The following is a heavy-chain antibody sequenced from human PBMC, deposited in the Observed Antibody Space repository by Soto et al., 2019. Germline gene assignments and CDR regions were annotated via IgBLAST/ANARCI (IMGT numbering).Heavy chain of an antibody. V-gene: IGHV1-3*01. CDR2: INAGNGNT. Sequence: ASVKVSCKASGYTFTSYAMHWVRQAPGQRLEWMGWINAGNGNTKYSQKFQGRVTITRDTSASTAYMELSSLRSEDTAVYYCANGPSSSWYSPTVYYGMDVWGQGTTVTVSS. CDR1: GYTFTSYA. D-gene: IGHD6-13*01. CDR3: ANGPSSSWYSPTVYYGMDV. J-gene: IGHJ6*02.